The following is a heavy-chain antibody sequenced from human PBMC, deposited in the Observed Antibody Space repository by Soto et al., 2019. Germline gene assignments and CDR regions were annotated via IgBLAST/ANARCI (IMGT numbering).Heavy chain of an antibody. CDR3: ARRGCSGGSCYWGSGFDY. D-gene: IGHD2-15*01. V-gene: IGHV4-39*01. CDR1: GGSISSSSYY. CDR2: IYYSGST. Sequence: QLQLQESGPGLVKPSETLSLTCTVSGGSISSSSYYWGWIRQPPGKGLEWIGSIYYSGSTYYNPSLKSRVTISVDTSKNQFSLKLSSVTAADTAVYYCARRGCSGGSCYWGSGFDYWGQGTLVTVSS. J-gene: IGHJ4*02.